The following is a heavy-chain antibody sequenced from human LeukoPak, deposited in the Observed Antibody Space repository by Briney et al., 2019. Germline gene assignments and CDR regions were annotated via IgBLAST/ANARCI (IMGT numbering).Heavy chain of an antibody. J-gene: IGHJ5*02. CDR1: RFTFCSAG. Sequence: GGSLRLSCAASRFTFCSAGMSWVGQAPGKGLEWVGRIKIKTDGGTTDYAAPVKGRFTISRDNSKNTLYGQMYSLKTENTAVLYYTTMVKAKRWLDRGGQGTLVTVSS. CDR3: TTMVKAKRWLDR. V-gene: IGHV3-15*01. D-gene: IGHD5-18*01. CDR2: IKIKTDGGTT.